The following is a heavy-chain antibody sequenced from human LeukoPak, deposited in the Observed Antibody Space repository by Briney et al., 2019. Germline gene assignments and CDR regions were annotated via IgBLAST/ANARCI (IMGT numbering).Heavy chain of an antibody. J-gene: IGHJ4*02. V-gene: IGHV4-59*08. CDR2: IYYSGST. D-gene: IGHD6-13*01. CDR1: GGSISSYY. CDR3: ARVTDIAAAGTIDY. Sequence: SETLSLTCTVSGGSISSYYWRWIRQPPGKGLEWIGYIYYSGSTNYNPSLKSRVTISVDTSKNQFSLKLSSVTAADTAVYYCARVTDIAAAGTIDYWGQGTLVTVSS.